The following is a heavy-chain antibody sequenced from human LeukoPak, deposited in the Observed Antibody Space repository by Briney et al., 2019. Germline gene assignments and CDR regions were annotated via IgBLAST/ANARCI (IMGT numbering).Heavy chain of an antibody. V-gene: IGHV4-38-2*01. CDR2: IYDSGNT. CDR1: GFSISSNYY. Sequence: SETLSLTCAVSGFSISSNYYWGWIRQPPGKGLDWIGTIYDSGNTYYNPSLKSRVTISVDTSKNQFSLKMSSVTAADTAVYYCARSPDSPDYFDSSSYDYWGQGTLVTVSS. CDR3: ARSPDSPDYFDSSSYDY. D-gene: IGHD3-22*01. J-gene: IGHJ4*02.